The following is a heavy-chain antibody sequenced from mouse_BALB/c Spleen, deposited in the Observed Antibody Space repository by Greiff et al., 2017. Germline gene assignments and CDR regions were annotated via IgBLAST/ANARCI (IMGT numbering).Heavy chain of an antibody. CDR2: ISSGSSTT. D-gene: IGHD3-1*01. V-gene: IGHV5-17*02. Sequence: EVKLMESGGGLVQPGGSRKLSCAASGFTFSSFGMHWVRQAPEKGLEWVAYISSGSSTTYYADTVKGRFTITRDNPKNTLFLQMTSLRSEDTAMYYCARSGDYDAMDYWGQGTSVTVSS. CDR1: GFTFSSFG. CDR3: ARSGDYDAMDY. J-gene: IGHJ4*01.